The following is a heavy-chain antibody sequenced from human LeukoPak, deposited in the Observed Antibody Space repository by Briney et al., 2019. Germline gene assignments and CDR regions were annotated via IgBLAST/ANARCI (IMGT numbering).Heavy chain of an antibody. J-gene: IGHJ4*02. CDR2: INPNSGGT. D-gene: IGHD3-22*01. Sequence: ASVKVSCKASGYTFTGYYMHWVRQAPGQGLEWMGWINPNSGGTNYAQKFQGRVTMTRDTSISTAYMELSRLRSDDTAVYYCAKVDDSSGYYKYYFDYWGQGTLVTVSS. CDR1: GYTFTGYY. CDR3: AKVDDSSGYYKYYFDY. V-gene: IGHV1-2*02.